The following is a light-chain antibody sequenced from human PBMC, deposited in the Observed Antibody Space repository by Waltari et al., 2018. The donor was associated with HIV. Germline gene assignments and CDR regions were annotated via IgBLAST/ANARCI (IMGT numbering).Light chain of an antibody. J-gene: IGKJ5*01. CDR1: QSVSSY. Sequence: EIVLTQSPATLSLSPGERATLSCRASQSVSSYLAWYQQKPGQAPRLLIYGASSRATGSGSGTDFTLTISSLEPGDFAVYYCQQRSNWPITFGQGTRLEIK. CDR2: GAS. CDR3: QQRSNWPIT. V-gene: IGKV3-11*01.